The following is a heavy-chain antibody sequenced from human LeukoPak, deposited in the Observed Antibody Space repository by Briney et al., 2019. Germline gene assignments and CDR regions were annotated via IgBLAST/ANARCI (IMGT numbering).Heavy chain of an antibody. V-gene: IGHV3-30-3*01. CDR3: ARDVHYYGYLTTFDY. D-gene: IGHD3-10*01. CDR2: ISYDGSNK. Sequence: QPGESLRLSCAASGFTFSSYAMHWVRQAPGKGLEWVAVISYDGSNKYYADSVKGRFTISRDNSKNTLYLQMNSLRAEDTAVYYCARDVHYYGYLTTFDYWGQGTLVTVSS. J-gene: IGHJ4*02. CDR1: GFTFSSYA.